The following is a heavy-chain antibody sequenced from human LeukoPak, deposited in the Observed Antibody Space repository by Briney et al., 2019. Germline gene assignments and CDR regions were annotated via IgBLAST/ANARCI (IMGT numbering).Heavy chain of an antibody. V-gene: IGHV3-23*01. CDR2: ISGSGGST. D-gene: IGHD2-2*01. CDR1: GFTFSSYA. J-gene: IGHJ4*02. Sequence: GGSLRLSCAASGFTFSSYAVSWVRQAPGKGLEWVSAISGSGGSTYYADSVKGRFTISRDNSKNTLYLQMSSLRAEDTAVYYCAKVMPLYQLQWGLYDYWGQGTLVTVSS. CDR3: AKVMPLYQLQWGLYDY.